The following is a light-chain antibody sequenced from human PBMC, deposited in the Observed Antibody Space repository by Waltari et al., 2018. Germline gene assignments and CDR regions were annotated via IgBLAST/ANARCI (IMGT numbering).Light chain of an antibody. CDR3: AAWDDSLGGPYVV. V-gene: IGLV1-44*01. J-gene: IGLJ2*01. CDR2: SND. CDR1: SSNIGGNS. Sequence: QSVLTQPPSASGTPGQRVTISCSGSSSNIGGNSVNWYQHLPGTAPKLLIYSNDRRASGVPDRVSGSMSGTSASLAISGLQSEDEADYYCAAWDDSLGGPYVVFGGGTKLTVL.